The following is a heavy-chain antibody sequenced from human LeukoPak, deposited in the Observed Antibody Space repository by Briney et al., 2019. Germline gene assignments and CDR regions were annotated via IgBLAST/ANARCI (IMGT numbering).Heavy chain of an antibody. Sequence: GGSLRLSCAPSGFTFSSYAMNWVRQAPGKGLEWVSAISGSSGSTYYADSVKGRFTISRDNSKDTLYLQMNSLRAEDTAVYYCAKAGGYKADAFDIWGQGTMVTVSS. CDR3: AKAGGYKADAFDI. CDR2: ISGSSGST. V-gene: IGHV3-23*01. J-gene: IGHJ3*02. CDR1: GFTFSSYA. D-gene: IGHD5-24*01.